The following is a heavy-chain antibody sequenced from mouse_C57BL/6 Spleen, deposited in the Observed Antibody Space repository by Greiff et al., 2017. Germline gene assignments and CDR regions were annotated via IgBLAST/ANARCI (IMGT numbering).Heavy chain of an antibody. CDR3: AIYAYDEGFAY. J-gene: IGHJ3*01. CDR1: GYTFTSYW. CDR2: IDPSDSYT. Sequence: QVQLQQPGAELVRPGTSVKLSCKASGYTFTSYWMHWVKQRPGQGLEWIGVIDPSDSYTNYIQKFKGKATLTVDTSSSTAYMQLSSLTSEDSAVYYCAIYAYDEGFAYWGQGTLVTVSA. V-gene: IGHV1-59*01. D-gene: IGHD2-2*01.